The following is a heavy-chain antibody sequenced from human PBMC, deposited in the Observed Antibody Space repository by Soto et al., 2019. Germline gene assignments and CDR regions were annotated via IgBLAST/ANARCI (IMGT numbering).Heavy chain of an antibody. V-gene: IGHV4-31*03. Sequence: QVQLQESGPGLVKPSQTLSLTCTVSGGSISSGGYYWRWIRQHPGKGLEWIGYITYSVSTYYNPSLKSRVTISVDTSKNQFSLKLSSVTAADTAVYYCARVMTTGTTSWFDPWGQGTLVTGSS. CDR2: ITYSVST. CDR1: GGSISSGGYY. CDR3: ARVMTTGTTSWFDP. D-gene: IGHD4-4*01. J-gene: IGHJ5*02.